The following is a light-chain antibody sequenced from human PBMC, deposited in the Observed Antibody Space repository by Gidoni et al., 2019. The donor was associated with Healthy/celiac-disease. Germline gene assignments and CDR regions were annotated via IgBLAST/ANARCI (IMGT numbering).Light chain of an antibody. V-gene: IGLV2-14*01. CDR2: DVS. Sequence: QSALTQPASVSGSPGQSITISCTGTSSDVGGYNSVSWYQQHPGKAPKLMIYDVSNRPSGVSNRFSGCKSGNTASLTISGLQAEDEADYYCSSYTSSSTRVFGGGTKLTVL. CDR1: SSDVGGYNS. J-gene: IGLJ3*02. CDR3: SSYTSSSTRV.